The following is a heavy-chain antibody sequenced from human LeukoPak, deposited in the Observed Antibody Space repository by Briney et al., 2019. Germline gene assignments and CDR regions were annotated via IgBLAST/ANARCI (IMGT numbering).Heavy chain of an antibody. V-gene: IGHV3-33*01. CDR1: GFTFSSYG. J-gene: IGHJ4*02. CDR2: IWYDGSNK. D-gene: IGHD3-22*01. Sequence: GGSLRLSCAASGFTFSSYGMHWARQAPGKGLEWVAVIWYDGSNKYYADSVKGRFTISRDNSKNTLYLQMNSLRAEDTAVYYCARGGRPWYYDSSGYYQREFDYWGQGTLVTVSS. CDR3: ARGGRPWYYDSSGYYQREFDY.